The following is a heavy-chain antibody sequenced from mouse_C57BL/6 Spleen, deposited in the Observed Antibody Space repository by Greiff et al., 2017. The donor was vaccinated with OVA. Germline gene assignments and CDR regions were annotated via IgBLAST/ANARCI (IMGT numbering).Heavy chain of an antibody. CDR2: INYDGSST. J-gene: IGHJ1*03. CDR1: GFTFSDYY. V-gene: IGHV5-16*01. D-gene: IGHD1-1*01. Sequence: EVKLVESEGGLVQPGSSMKLSCTASGFTFSDYYMAWVRQVPEKGLEWVANINYDGSSTYYLSSLKSRFIIARDNAKNILYLQMSSLKSEDTATYYCTRDSNWDFDVWGTGTTVTVSS. CDR3: TRDSNWDFDV.